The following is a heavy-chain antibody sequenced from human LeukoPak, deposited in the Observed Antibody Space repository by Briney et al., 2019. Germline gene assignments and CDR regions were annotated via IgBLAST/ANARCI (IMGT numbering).Heavy chain of an antibody. V-gene: IGHV4-4*07. CDR2: IYTSGST. CDR3: ARDGGSSWYVWFDP. CDR1: GGSISSYY. D-gene: IGHD6-13*01. J-gene: IGHJ5*02. Sequence: PSETLSLTCTVSGGSISSYYWSWIRQPAGKGLEWIGRIYTSGSTNYNPSLKSRVTISVDRSKNQFSLKLSSVTAADTAVYYCARDGGSSWYVWFDPWGQGTLVTVSS.